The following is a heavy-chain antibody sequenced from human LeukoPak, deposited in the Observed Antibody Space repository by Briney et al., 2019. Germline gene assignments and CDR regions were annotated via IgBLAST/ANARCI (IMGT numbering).Heavy chain of an antibody. Sequence: GGSLRLSCAASGFTFSSYAMSWVRQAPGKGLEWVSAISGSGGSTYYADSVKGRFTISRDNSKNTLYLQMNSLRAEDTAVYYCAKVRLGYCSSTSCYPLFDYWGQGTLVTVSS. CDR1: GFTFSSYA. CDR3: AKVRLGYCSSTSCYPLFDY. D-gene: IGHD2-2*01. CDR2: ISGSGGST. J-gene: IGHJ4*02. V-gene: IGHV3-23*01.